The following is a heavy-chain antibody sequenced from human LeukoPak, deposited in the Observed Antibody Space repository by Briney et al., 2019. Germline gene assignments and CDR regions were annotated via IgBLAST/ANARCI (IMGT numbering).Heavy chain of an antibody. D-gene: IGHD3-22*01. CDR2: INAGNGNT. CDR3: ARGDYYDSSGYPY. CDR1: GYTFTSYA. J-gene: IGHJ4*02. V-gene: IGHV1-3*03. Sequence: ASVKVSCKASGYTFTSYAMHWARQAPGQRLEWMGWINAGNGNTKYSQEFQGRVTITRDTSASTAYMELSSLRSEDMAVYYCARGDYYDSSGYPYWGQGTLVTVSS.